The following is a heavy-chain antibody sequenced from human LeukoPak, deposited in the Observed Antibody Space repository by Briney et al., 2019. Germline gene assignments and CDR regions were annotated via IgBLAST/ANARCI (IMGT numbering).Heavy chain of an antibody. CDR2: IYYSGST. D-gene: IGHD6-19*01. CDR3: ARHGSASGWYRSHFDY. J-gene: IGHJ4*02. CDR1: GGSISSSSYY. Sequence: SETLSLTCTVSGGSISSSSYYWGWIRQPPGKGLEWIGSIYYSGSTYYSPSLKSRVTMSVDTSKNQFSLRLSSVTAADTAVYYCARHGSASGWYRSHFDYWGQGTLVTVSS. V-gene: IGHV4-39*01.